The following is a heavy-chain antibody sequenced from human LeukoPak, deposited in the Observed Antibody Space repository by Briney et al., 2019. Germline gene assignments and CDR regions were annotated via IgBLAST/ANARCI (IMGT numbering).Heavy chain of an antibody. Sequence: SETLSLTCTVSGGSISSYYWSWIRQPAGKGLEWIGRIYTSGSTNYNPSLKSRVTMSVDTSKNQFSLKLSSVTAADTAVYYCASSYYYDSSGQQDIWGQGTMVTVSS. D-gene: IGHD3-22*01. CDR3: ASSYYYDSSGQQDI. V-gene: IGHV4-4*07. J-gene: IGHJ3*02. CDR2: IYTSGST. CDR1: GGSISSYY.